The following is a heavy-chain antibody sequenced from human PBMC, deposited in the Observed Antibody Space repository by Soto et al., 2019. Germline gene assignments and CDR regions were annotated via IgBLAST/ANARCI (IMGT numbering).Heavy chain of an antibody. CDR3: ARVKRGYSYGNDFFDY. CDR1: GGSISSSNL. J-gene: IGHJ4*02. Sequence: PSETLSLTFAVYGGSISSSNLWSWLRRPPGKGLEWIGEIYHSGSTNYNPSLKSRVTISVDKSKNQFSLKLSSVTAADTAVYYCARVKRGYSYGNDFFDYWGQGTLVT. D-gene: IGHD5-18*01. CDR2: IYHSGST. V-gene: IGHV4-4*02.